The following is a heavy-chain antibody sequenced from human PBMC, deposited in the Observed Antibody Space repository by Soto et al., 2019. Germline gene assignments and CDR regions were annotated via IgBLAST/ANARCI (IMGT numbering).Heavy chain of an antibody. J-gene: IGHJ6*02. CDR1: GFTFSSYA. CDR3: ARWAIFGLVIPKGMDV. V-gene: IGHV3-23*01. D-gene: IGHD3-3*01. Sequence: GGSLRLSCAASGFTFSSYAMSWVRQAPGKGLEWVSAISGSGGSTYYADSVKGRFTISRDNSKNTLYLQMNSLRAEDTAVYYCARWAIFGLVIPKGMDVWGQGTKVTVSS. CDR2: ISGSGGST.